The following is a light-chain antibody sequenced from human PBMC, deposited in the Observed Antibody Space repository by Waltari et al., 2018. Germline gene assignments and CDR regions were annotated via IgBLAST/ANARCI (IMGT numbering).Light chain of an antibody. Sequence: EIVMTQSPATLSVSPGERATISCRASQNIYFNLAWYQQRPGQATRVLVYGASTRDTGIPARFSGSGSGTEFTLTISNLQSEDFAFYFCQQDNAWPLTFGGGTKVEVK. V-gene: IGKV3D-15*01. J-gene: IGKJ4*01. CDR3: QQDNAWPLT. CDR1: QNIYFN. CDR2: GAS.